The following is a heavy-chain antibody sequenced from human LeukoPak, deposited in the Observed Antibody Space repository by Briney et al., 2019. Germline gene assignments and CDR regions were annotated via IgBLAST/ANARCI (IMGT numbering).Heavy chain of an antibody. CDR3: ARGILSVTMVRGLKYYDYYYMDV. D-gene: IGHD3-10*01. J-gene: IGHJ6*03. CDR1: GDTFSSYA. Sequence: ASVKVSCKASGDTFSSYAITWVRQAPGQGLEWMGWMNPNSGNTGYAQKFQGRVTMTRNTSINTAYMELSSLRSEDTAVYYCARGILSVTMVRGLKYYDYYYMDVWGKGTTVTISS. CDR2: MNPNSGNT. V-gene: IGHV1-8*02.